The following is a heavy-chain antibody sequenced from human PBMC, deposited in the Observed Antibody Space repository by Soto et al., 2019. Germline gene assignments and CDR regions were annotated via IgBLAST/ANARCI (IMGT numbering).Heavy chain of an antibody. CDR3: AKDMGSGWYSATYGMDV. Sequence: EVQLVESGGGLVQPGRSLRLSCAASGFTFDDYAMHWVRQAPGKGLEWVSGISWNSGSIGYADSVKGRFTISRDNAKNSLYLQMNSLRAEDTALYCCAKDMGSGWYSATYGMDVWGQGTTVTVSS. D-gene: IGHD6-19*01. J-gene: IGHJ6*02. V-gene: IGHV3-9*01. CDR2: ISWNSGSI. CDR1: GFTFDDYA.